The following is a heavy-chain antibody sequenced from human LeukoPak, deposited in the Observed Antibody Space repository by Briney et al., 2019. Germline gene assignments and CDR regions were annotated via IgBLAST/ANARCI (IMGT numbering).Heavy chain of an antibody. CDR1: GFTVRSIY. D-gene: IGHD5-18*01. CDR3: ASDRGYGYGFFDY. V-gene: IGHV3-53*01. J-gene: IGHJ4*02. Sequence: GGSLRLSCAASGFTVRSIYMTWVRQAPGKGLEWVSSFYSGGSSYYADSVKGRFIISRDSSTDTLYLQMNSLRVEDTAVYFCASDRGYGYGFFDYWGQGTLVTVSS. CDR2: FYSGGSS.